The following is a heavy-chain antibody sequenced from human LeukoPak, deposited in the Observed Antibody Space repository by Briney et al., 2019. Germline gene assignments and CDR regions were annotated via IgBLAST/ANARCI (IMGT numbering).Heavy chain of an antibody. D-gene: IGHD1-26*01. CDR3: ARGGPIVGADGWFDP. J-gene: IGHJ5*02. Sequence: SVKVSCKASGGTFSSYAISWVRQAPGQGLEWMGGIIPIFGTANYAQKFQGRVTITADESTSTAYMELSSLRSEDTAVYYCARGGPIVGADGWFDPWGQGTLVTVSS. CDR1: GGTFSSYA. V-gene: IGHV1-69*13. CDR2: IIPIFGTA.